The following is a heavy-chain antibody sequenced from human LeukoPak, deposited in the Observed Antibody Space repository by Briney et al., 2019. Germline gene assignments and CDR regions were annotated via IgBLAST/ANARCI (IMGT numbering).Heavy chain of an antibody. CDR2: IYTSGST. D-gene: IGHD1-26*01. J-gene: IGHJ6*02. V-gene: IGHV4-61*02. CDR1: GGSISSGGYY. CDR3: ARGEQYYYYGMDV. Sequence: MSSETLSLTCTVSGGSISSGGYYWSWIRQPAGKGLEWIGRIYTSGSTNYNPSLKSRVTMSVDTSKNQFSLKLSSVTAADTAVYYCARGEQYYYYGMDVWGQGTTVTVSS.